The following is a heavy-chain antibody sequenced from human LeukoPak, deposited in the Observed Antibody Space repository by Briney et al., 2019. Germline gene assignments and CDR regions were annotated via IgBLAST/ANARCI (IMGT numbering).Heavy chain of an antibody. CDR1: GFTFSDYY. D-gene: IGHD6-13*01. V-gene: IGHV3-11*05. CDR3: AREVIAAAGTCWFDP. J-gene: IGHJ5*02. CDR2: ISSSSSYT. Sequence: GGSLRLSCAASGFTFSDYYMSWVRQAPGKGLEWVSYISSSSSYTNYADSVKGRFTISRDNAKNSLYLQMNSLRAEDTAVYYCAREVIAAAGTCWFDPWGQGTLVTVSS.